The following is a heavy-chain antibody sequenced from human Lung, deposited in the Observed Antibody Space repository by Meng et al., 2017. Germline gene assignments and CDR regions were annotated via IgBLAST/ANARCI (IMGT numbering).Heavy chain of an antibody. CDR2: INHSGST. V-gene: IGHV4-34*01. J-gene: IGHJ4*02. CDR3: ARGPTTMAHDFDY. CDR1: GGSVSDYY. D-gene: IGHD4-11*01. Sequence: HVQLEPWGAGLLKPSETLSLTCVVPGGSVSDYYVSWIRQPPGKGLEWIGEINHSGSTNYTPSLESRATISVDTSQNNLSLKLSSVTAADSAVYYCARGPTTMAHDFDYWGQGTLV.